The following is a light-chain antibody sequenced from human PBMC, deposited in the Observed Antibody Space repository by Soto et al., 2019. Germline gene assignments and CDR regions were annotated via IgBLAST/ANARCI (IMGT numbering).Light chain of an antibody. V-gene: IGLV3-1*01. CDR2: QDT. Sequence: SYELTQPPSVSVSPGQTASITCSGDKLGDKYVCWYQQKPGQSPVLVIYQDTKRPSGIPERFSGSNSGNTATLTVSGTQAMDEADYYCQAWDSSTVVFGGGTKVTVL. J-gene: IGLJ2*01. CDR1: KLGDKY. CDR3: QAWDSSTVV.